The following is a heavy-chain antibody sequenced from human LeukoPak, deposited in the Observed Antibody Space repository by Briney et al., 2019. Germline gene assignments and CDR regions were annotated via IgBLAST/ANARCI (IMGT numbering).Heavy chain of an antibody. CDR1: GGSISSGGYS. Sequence: SETLSLTCAVSGGSISSGGYSWSWIRQPPGKGLEWIGYIYHSGSTYYSPSLKSRVTISVDRSKNQFSLKLSSVTAADTAVYYCASPEGTGFDYWGQGTLVTVSS. CDR3: ASPEGTGFDY. V-gene: IGHV4-30-2*01. CDR2: IYHSGST. D-gene: IGHD1-1*01. J-gene: IGHJ4*02.